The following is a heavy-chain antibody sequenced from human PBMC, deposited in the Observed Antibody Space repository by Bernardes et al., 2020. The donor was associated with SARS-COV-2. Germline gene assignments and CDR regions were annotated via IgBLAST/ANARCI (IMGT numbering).Heavy chain of an antibody. J-gene: IGHJ4*02. Sequence: SVKVSCKASGYTFTDYYMHWVRQAPGQGFEWMAWINPNSGGTKSAQRFQGRVTMTRDTSINTAYMELIRVTSDDTAIYYCARCNPTLGASDCLDYWGQGTLVTVSS. V-gene: IGHV1-2*02. CDR1: GYTFTDYY. CDR2: INPNSGGT. CDR3: ARCNPTLGASDCLDY. D-gene: IGHD1-26*01.